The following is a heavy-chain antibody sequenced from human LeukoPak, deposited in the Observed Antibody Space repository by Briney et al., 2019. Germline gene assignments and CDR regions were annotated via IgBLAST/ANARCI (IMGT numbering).Heavy chain of an antibody. D-gene: IGHD3-10*01. CDR3: AIRTSGSSNDAFDI. Sequence: GASVKVSCKASGGTFSSYAISWVRQAPGQGLEWMGRIIPILGIANYAQKFQGRVTITADKSTSTAYMELSSLRSEDTAVYYCAIRTSGSSNDAFDIWGQGTMVTVSS. V-gene: IGHV1-69*04. J-gene: IGHJ3*02. CDR2: IIPILGIA. CDR1: GGTFSSYA.